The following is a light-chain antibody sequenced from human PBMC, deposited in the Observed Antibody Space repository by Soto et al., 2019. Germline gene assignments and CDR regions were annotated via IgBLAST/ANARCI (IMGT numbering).Light chain of an antibody. V-gene: IGLV2-23*01. CDR2: EGT. CDR1: SSDIGSYDL. Sequence: QSVLTQPASVSGPLGQSIVISCTGSSSDIGSYDLVSWYQQYPGKAPKVVIFEGTKRPPGVSNRFSGSKSGNTASLTISGLQTEDEADYYCCSYAGSRTYVFGAGTKLTVL. J-gene: IGLJ1*01. CDR3: CSYAGSRTYV.